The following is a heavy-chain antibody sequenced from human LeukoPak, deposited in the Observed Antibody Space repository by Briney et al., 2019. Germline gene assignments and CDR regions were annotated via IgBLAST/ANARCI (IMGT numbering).Heavy chain of an antibody. CDR1: DGSISSSSYY. V-gene: IGHV4-39*07. CDR3: ASSTSSFYYYYYMDV. CDR2: IYYSGST. D-gene: IGHD2-2*01. J-gene: IGHJ6*03. Sequence: SETLSLTCTVSDGSISSSSYYWGWIRQPPGKGLEWIVSIYYSGSTYYNPSLKSRVTISVDTSKNQFSLKLSSVTAADTAVYYCASSTSSFYYYYYMDVWGKGTTVTVSS.